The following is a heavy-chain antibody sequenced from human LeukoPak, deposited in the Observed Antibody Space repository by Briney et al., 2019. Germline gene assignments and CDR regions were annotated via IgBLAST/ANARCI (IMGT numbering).Heavy chain of an antibody. Sequence: SETLSLTCTGSGGSISGYYWSWIRQPPGKGLEGIGYIYYSGSTNYNPSLKSRVTISVDTSKNQFSLKLSSVTAADTAVYYCAREAVDGGYPYCDYWGQGTLVTVSS. V-gene: IGHV4-59*12. CDR3: AREAVDGGYPYCDY. D-gene: IGHD2-15*01. CDR2: IYYSGST. CDR1: GGSISGYY. J-gene: IGHJ4*02.